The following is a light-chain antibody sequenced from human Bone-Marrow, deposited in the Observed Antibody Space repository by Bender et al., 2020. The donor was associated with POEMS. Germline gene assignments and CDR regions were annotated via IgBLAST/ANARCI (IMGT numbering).Light chain of an antibody. Sequence: QSVLTQPPSASGTPGQRVTISCSGSSSNIGSNYVYWYQQLPGTAPKLLIFRNDQRPSGVPDRFSGSKSGTSASLAISGLRSEDEADYYCAAGDDSVSAVVFGGGTKLTVL. CDR3: AAGDDSVSAVV. J-gene: IGLJ2*01. V-gene: IGLV1-47*01. CDR1: SSNIGSNY. CDR2: RND.